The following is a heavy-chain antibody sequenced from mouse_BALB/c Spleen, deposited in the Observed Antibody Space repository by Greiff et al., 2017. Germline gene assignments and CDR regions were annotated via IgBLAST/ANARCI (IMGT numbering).Heavy chain of an antibody. CDR1: GHTFTSYT. D-gene: IGHD2-14*01. V-gene: IGHV1-4*01. Sequence: QVQLQQSGAELARPGASVKMSCKASGHTFTSYTMHWVKQRPGQGLEWIGYINPSSGYTNYNQKFKDKATLTADKSSSTAYMQLSSLTSEDSAVYYCAREVRPFFDYWGQGTTLTVSS. J-gene: IGHJ2*01. CDR2: INPSSGYT. CDR3: AREVRPFFDY.